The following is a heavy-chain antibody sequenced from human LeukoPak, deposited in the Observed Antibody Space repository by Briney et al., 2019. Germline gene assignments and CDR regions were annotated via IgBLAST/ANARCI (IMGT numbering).Heavy chain of an antibody. J-gene: IGHJ4*02. V-gene: IGHV3-13*01. D-gene: IGHD3-10*01. CDR2: IGTAGDT. CDR1: GFTFSSYD. Sequence: GGSLRLSCAASGFTFSSYDMHWVRQATGKGLEWVSAIGTAGDTYYPGSVKGRFTISRENAKNSLYLQMNSLRAGDTAVYYCARDQRLTGYYGSGSYDYWGQGTLVTVSS. CDR3: ARDQRLTGYYGSGSYDY.